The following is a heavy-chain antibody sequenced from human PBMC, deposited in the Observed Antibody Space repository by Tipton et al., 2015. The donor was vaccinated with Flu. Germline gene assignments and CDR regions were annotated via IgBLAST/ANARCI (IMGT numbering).Heavy chain of an antibody. V-gene: IGHV4-61*02. Sequence: TLSLTCTVSGDSMNSGSYYWNWIRQPAGKGLEWIGRISSTGKTTYNASLEARVAMQVDTSKSQFSLRLNSVTAADTAVYYCARRGGRDGIAATGNDAFDIWGQGTLVTVSS. CDR2: ISSTGKT. D-gene: IGHD6-13*01. J-gene: IGHJ3*02. CDR1: GDSMNSGSYY. CDR3: ARRGGRDGIAATGNDAFDI.